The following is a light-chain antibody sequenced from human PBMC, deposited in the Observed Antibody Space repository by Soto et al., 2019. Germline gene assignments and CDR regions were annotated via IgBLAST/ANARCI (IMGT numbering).Light chain of an antibody. Sequence: DIQMTQSPSTLSASVGDRVTITCRASQSISSWLAWYQQKPGKAPKLLIYKASTLESGVPSNFSGSGSGTEFSLTISSLQPEDFATYYCQQYNSYSGTFGQGTKVAIK. CDR1: QSISSW. CDR3: QQYNSYSGT. J-gene: IGKJ1*01. V-gene: IGKV1-5*03. CDR2: KAS.